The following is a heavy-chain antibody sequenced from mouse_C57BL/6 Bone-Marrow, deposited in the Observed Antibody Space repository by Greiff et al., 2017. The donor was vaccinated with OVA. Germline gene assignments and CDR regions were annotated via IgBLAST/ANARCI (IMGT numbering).Heavy chain of an antibody. Sequence: QVQLQQPGAELVKPGASVKLSCKASGYTFTSYWMQWVKQRPGQGLEWIGEIDPSDSYTNYNQKFKGKATLTVDTSSSTAYMQLSSLTSVDSAVYYRERRPSLFAYWGQGPLVTVS. V-gene: IGHV1-50*01. D-gene: IGHD6-2*01. CDR3: ERRPSLFAY. CDR1: GYTFTSYW. J-gene: IGHJ3*01. CDR2: IDPSDSYT.